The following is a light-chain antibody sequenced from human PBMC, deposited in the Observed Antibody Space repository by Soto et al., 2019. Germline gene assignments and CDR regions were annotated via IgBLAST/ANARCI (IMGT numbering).Light chain of an antibody. CDR1: QNIGGQ. J-gene: IGKJ4*01. Sequence: ETAMTQSPATLSVSPGERATLSCRASQNIGGQLAWYQQKPGQTPRLLIYGASTRATGISGRFSGSGSGTEFTLTISNLPSEDFAVYYCQQYNNWPLTFGGGTKVEIK. V-gene: IGKV3D-15*01. CDR2: GAS. CDR3: QQYNNWPLT.